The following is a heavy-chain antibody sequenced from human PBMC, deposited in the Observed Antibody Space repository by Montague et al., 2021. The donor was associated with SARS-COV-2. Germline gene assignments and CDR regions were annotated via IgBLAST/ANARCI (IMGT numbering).Heavy chain of an antibody. CDR2: IYYGGTT. Sequence: SETLSLTCAVYGGSFSGYYWSWIRQPPGKGLEWIARIYYGGTTSXXPSXXXRVTLSVDTPRSQFSLELSSVTAADTAVYYCARRLTVWTGYAKSVYFDYWGQGLLVTVSS. V-gene: IGHV4-34*01. CDR1: GGSFSGYY. CDR3: ARRLTVWTGYAKSVYFDY. J-gene: IGHJ4*02. D-gene: IGHD3/OR15-3a*01.